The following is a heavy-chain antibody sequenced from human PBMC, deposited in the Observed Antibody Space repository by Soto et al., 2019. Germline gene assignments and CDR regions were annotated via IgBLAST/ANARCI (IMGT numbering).Heavy chain of an antibody. V-gene: IGHV3-23*01. CDR2: ISGSGDST. D-gene: IGHD1-26*01. J-gene: IGHJ4*02. Sequence: EVQLLESGGGLVQPGGSLRLSCAASGFTFSNYAMNWVRQAPVKGLEWVSVISGSGDSTYHADSVKGRFTISRDNSKNTLYLQLNSLRAEDTAEYYCARRGSGSYYDYWGQGTLVTVSS. CDR3: ARRGSGSYYDY. CDR1: GFTFSNYA.